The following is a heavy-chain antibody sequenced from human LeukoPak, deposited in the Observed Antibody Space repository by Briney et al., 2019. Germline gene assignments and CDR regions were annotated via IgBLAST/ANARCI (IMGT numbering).Heavy chain of an antibody. CDR1: GFTFSRYW. V-gene: IGHV3-7*03. CDR3: ARDPPDNWNYEWYFDL. Sequence: PGGSLRLSCAASGFTFSRYWMSWVRQVPRKGLEWVANIKQGGGEIYYVDSVKGRFTISRDSAKNSLYLQMNSLRAEDTAVYYCARDPPDNWNYEWYFDLWGRGTLVTVSS. CDR2: IKQGGGEI. D-gene: IGHD1-7*01. J-gene: IGHJ2*01.